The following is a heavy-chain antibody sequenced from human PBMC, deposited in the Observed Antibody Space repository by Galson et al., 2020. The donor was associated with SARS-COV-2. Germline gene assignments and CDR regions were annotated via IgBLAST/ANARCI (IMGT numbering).Heavy chain of an antibody. J-gene: IGHJ6*02. CDR3: ARGLGDYYGSGPSYGMGV. D-gene: IGHD3-10*01. Sequence: GESLKISCAASGITVSRNYMAWVRQAPGKGLDWVSLIYHDGTTYYADSVKGRFTISRDNAKNTLFLQMDNLRGDDTAVYYCARGLGDYYGSGPSYGMGVWGQGTTVTVSS. CDR1: GITVSRNY. V-gene: IGHV3-53*01. CDR2: IYHDGTT.